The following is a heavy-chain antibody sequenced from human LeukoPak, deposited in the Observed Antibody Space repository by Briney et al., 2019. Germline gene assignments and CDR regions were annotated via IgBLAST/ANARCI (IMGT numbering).Heavy chain of an antibody. J-gene: IGHJ6*02. CDR1: GYTFTSYG. CDR3: AANTQSVGFDWLLFTRYGMDV. Sequence: ASVKVSCKASGYTFTSYGISWVRQAPGQGLEWMGWISAYNGNTNYAQKLQGRVTMTTDTSTCTAYMELRSLRSDDTAVYYCAANTQSVGFDWLLFTRYGMDVWGQGTTVTVSS. V-gene: IGHV1-18*01. D-gene: IGHD3-9*01. CDR2: ISAYNGNT.